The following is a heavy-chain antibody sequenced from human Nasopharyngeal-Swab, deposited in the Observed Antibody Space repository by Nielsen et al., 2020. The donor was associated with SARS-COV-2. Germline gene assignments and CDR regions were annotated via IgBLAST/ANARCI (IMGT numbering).Heavy chain of an antibody. V-gene: IGHV3-21*01. Sequence: GESLKISCATSGFNFNMYSMYWVRQAPGKGLEWVSSISSSSNYIYYGDSVKGRFTISRDNTQKSLYLEMNSLRVEDTAVYYCARLGTESYHYYSLDVWGQGTTVTVS. J-gene: IGHJ6*02. D-gene: IGHD3-10*01. CDR3: ARLGTESYHYYSLDV. CDR1: GFNFNMYS. CDR2: ISSSSNYI.